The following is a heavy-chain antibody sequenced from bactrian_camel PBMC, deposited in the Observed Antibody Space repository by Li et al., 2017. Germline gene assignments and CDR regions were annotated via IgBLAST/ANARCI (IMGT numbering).Heavy chain of an antibody. J-gene: IGHJ4*01. CDR1: GFTVNSLS. V-gene: IGHV3S6*01. Sequence: HVQLVESGGGSVPAGGSLRLSCAASGFTVNSLSMYWVRQSPGKGLEWVSGINKDGSNTNYADSVKGRFTISRDNAKNTLYLQLNSLKTEDSAMYYCATVNTVVEMNSPLFQYWGQGTQVTVS. D-gene: IGHD1*01. CDR2: INKDGSNT. CDR3: ATVNTVVEMNSPLFQY.